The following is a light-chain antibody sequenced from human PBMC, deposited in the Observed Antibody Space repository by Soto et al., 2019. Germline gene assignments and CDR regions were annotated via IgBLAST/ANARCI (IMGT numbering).Light chain of an antibody. Sequence: EIVMTQSPATLSVSPGERATLSCRASQSVSSNLAWYQQKPGQAPRLLIYGASTRATGIPARFSGSGSGTEFTLTIRSLQSEDFAVYYCQQYNNWPPITVGQGTKVDIK. CDR2: GAS. J-gene: IGKJ1*01. CDR3: QQYNNWPPIT. V-gene: IGKV3-15*01. CDR1: QSVSSN.